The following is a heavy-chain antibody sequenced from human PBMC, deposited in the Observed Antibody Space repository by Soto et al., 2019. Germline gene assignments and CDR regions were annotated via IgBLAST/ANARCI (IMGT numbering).Heavy chain of an antibody. CDR3: TTDGSSIAARPYYYYGMDV. V-gene: IGHV3-15*01. CDR1: GFTFSNAW. Sequence: GGSLRLSCAASGFTFSNAWMSWVRQAPGKGLEWVGRIKSKTDGGTTDYAAPVKGRFTISRDDSKNTLYLQMNSLKTEDTAVYYCTTDGSSIAARPYYYYGMDVWGQGTTVTVSS. J-gene: IGHJ6*02. D-gene: IGHD6-6*01. CDR2: IKSKTDGGTT.